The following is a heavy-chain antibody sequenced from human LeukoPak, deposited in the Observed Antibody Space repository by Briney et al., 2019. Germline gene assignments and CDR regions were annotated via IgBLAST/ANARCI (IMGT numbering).Heavy chain of an antibody. J-gene: IGHJ4*02. CDR3: AKDGGYYYDSSGYLFFDY. Sequence: GGSLRLSCAASGFTFSSYAMSWVRQAPGKGLEWVSAISGSGGSTYYADSVKGRFTISRDNSKNTLYLQMNSLRAEGTAVYYCAKDGGYYYDSSGYLFFDYWGQGTLVTVSS. CDR1: GFTFSSYA. V-gene: IGHV3-23*01. CDR2: ISGSGGST. D-gene: IGHD3-22*01.